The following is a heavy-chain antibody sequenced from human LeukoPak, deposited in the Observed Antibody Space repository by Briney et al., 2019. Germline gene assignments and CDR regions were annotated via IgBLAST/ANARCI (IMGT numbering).Heavy chain of an antibody. CDR3: GRDIGAAIGH. CDR2: TYYRSKWYN. CDR1: GDSVSSYSAG. V-gene: IGHV6-1*01. J-gene: IGHJ4*02. Sequence: SQTLSLTCDISGDSVSSYSAGWNWIRQSPSRGLEWLGRTYYRSKWYNEYALSVRSRITISPDTPKNQVSLQLNSVTPDDTAFYYCGRDIGAAIGHWGQGTLVTVSS. D-gene: IGHD6-13*01.